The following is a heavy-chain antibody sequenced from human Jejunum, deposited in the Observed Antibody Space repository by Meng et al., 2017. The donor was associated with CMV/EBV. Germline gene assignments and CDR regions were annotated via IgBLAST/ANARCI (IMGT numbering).Heavy chain of an antibody. CDR3: RETILNSPLSDS. CDR2: INYRGLA. Sequence: LSCVVRGGPCSKSDRTWNRQGTGKGLQWIGEINYRGLASYNPSLKSRVTFSTDTSKNQFSLKLGSETAADTAVYSCRETILNSPLSDSWGQGTLVTVSS. CDR1: GGPCSKSD. J-gene: IGHJ5*02. D-gene: IGHD2-21*01. V-gene: IGHV4-34*01.